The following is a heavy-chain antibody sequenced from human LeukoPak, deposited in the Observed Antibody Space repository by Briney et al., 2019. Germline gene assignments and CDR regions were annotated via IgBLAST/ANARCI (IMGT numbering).Heavy chain of an antibody. D-gene: IGHD1-26*01. CDR1: GFTFDDYA. CDR3: SKDRQGVGATGFDY. CDR2: ISWDGGST. Sequence: AGGSLRLSCAASGFTFDDYAMHWVRQAPGKGLEWVSLISWDGGSTYYADSVKGRFTISRDNSKNSLYLQMNSLRAEDTALYYCSKDRQGVGATGFDYWGQETLVTVSS. V-gene: IGHV3-43D*03. J-gene: IGHJ4*02.